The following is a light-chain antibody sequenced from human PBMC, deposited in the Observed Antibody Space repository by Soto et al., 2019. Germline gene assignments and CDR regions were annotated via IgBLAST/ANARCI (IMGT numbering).Light chain of an antibody. CDR2: GAS. J-gene: IGKJ1*01. CDR3: QQYGGSPQT. V-gene: IGKV3-20*01. CDR1: QSVSSSY. Sequence: EIVLTQSPGTLCLSPGERATLSCTPSQSVSSSYLAWYQQKPGQAPRLLIYGASSRATGIPDRFGGSGSGTDFTLTISRLEPEDFAMYYCQQYGGSPQTFGRGTKVDIK.